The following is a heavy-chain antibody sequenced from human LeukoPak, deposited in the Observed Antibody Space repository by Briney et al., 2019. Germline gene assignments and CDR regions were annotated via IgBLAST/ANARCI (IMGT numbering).Heavy chain of an antibody. CDR3: ALGRYSSSQKGAFDI. Sequence: SVKVSCKASGGTFNSYAIRWVRQAPGQGVEGMGGIIPIFVPSNYSQKFQRRVPITRDPSTSTVYMELSSLRSADTAVYYCALGRYSSSQKGAFDIWGQGTMVTVSS. D-gene: IGHD6-13*01. CDR1: GGTFNSYA. CDR2: IIPIFVPS. V-gene: IGHV1-69*05. J-gene: IGHJ3*02.